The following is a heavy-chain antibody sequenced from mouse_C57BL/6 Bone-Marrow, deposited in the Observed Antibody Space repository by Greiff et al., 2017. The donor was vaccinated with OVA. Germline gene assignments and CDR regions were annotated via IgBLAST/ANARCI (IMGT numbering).Heavy chain of an antibody. D-gene: IGHD2-1*01. Sequence: DVKLVESGGGLVKPGGSLKLSCAASGFTFSSYAMSWVRQTPEKRLEWVATISDGGSYTYYPDNVKGRFTISRDNAKNNLYLQMSHLKSEDTAMYYCARSGNYLYYYAMDYWGQGTSVTVSS. CDR3: ARSGNYLYYYAMDY. CDR2: ISDGGSYT. V-gene: IGHV5-4*03. J-gene: IGHJ4*01. CDR1: GFTFSSYA.